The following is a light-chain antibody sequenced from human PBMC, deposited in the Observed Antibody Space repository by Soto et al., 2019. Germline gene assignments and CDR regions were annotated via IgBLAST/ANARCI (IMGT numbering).Light chain of an antibody. V-gene: IGLV2-23*01. Sequence: QSALTQPASVSGSPGQSITISCTGTSSDVGNYNLVSWYQQHPGKAPKLMIYEGSKRPSGVSNRFSGSKSGNTASLTISGLQAEDEADYYCCSYAGSSIHLVFGGGTKLTVL. CDR2: EGS. CDR1: SSDVGNYNL. CDR3: CSYAGSSIHLV. J-gene: IGLJ2*01.